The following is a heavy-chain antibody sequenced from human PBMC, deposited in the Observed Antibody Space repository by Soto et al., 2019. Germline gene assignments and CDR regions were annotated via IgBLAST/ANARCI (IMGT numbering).Heavy chain of an antibody. CDR1: GGSISSYY. CDR3: ARTNYYGSGSYPFDP. J-gene: IGHJ5*02. D-gene: IGHD3-10*01. Sequence: PETLSLTCTVSGGSISSYYWSWIRQPPGKGLEWIGYIDYSGSTKNNPSLKSRVTISVDTSKNQFSLRLSSLTAADTAVYYCARTNYYGSGSYPFDPWGQGTLVTVSS. V-gene: IGHV4-59*01. CDR2: IDYSGST.